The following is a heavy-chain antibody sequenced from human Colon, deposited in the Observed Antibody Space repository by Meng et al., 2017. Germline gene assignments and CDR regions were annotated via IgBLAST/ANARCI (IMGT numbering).Heavy chain of an antibody. D-gene: IGHD2-15*01. V-gene: IGHV3-74*01. CDR1: GFTFSSYY. CDR3: ARDLRVASDY. CDR2: IDHEGSST. J-gene: IGHJ4*02. Sequence: GESLKISCAASGFTFSSYYMNWVRQVPGKGLVWVSRIDHEGSSTGYADSVKGRFTISRDNAKNTLYLQMNSLKAEDTALYYCARDLRVASDYWGQGTLVTVSS.